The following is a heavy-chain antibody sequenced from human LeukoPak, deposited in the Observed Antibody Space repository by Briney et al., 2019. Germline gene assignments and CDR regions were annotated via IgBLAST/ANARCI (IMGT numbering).Heavy chain of an antibody. V-gene: IGHV1-69*13. CDR2: IIPIFGTA. D-gene: IGHD3-22*01. J-gene: IGHJ4*02. CDR1: GGTFSSYA. Sequence: SVKVSCKASGGTFSSYAISWVRQAPGHGLEWMGGIIPIFGTANYAQKFQGRVTITADESTSTAYMELSSLRSEDTAVYYCARGHPYYYDSSGYYGIPPHFDYWGQGTLVTVSS. CDR3: ARGHPYYYDSSGYYGIPPHFDY.